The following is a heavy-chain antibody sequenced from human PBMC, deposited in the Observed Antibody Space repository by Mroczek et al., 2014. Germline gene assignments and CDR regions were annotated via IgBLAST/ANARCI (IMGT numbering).Heavy chain of an antibody. CDR3: ARSPVVPAAIPPKHYYDSSGYYASDAFDI. V-gene: IGHV4-31*03. CDR2: IYYSGST. Sequence: QVQLQQWGPGLVKPSQTLSLTCTVSGGSISSGGYYWSWIRQHPGKGLEWIGYIYYSGSTYYNPSLKSRVTISVDTSKNQFSLKLSSVTAADTAVYYCARSPVVPAAIPPKHYYDSSGYYASDAFDIWGQGTMVTVSS. D-gene: IGHD3-22*01. CDR1: GGSISSGGYY. J-gene: IGHJ3*02.